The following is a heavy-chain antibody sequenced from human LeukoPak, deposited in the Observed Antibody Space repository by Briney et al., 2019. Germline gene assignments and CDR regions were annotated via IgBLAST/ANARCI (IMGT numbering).Heavy chain of an antibody. V-gene: IGHV1-2*02. J-gene: IGHJ4*02. CDR1: GYTFTGYY. CDR2: INPNSGGT. Sequence: GASVKVFCKASGYTFTGYYMHWVRQAPGQGLEWMGWINPNSGGTNYAQKFQGRVTMTRDTSISTAYMELSRLRSDDTAVYYCARASYSASYLVDYWGQGTLVTVSS. CDR3: ARASYSASYLVDY. D-gene: IGHD1-26*01.